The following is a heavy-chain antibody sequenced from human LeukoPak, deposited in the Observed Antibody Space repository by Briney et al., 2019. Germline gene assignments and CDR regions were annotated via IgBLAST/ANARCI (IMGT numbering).Heavy chain of an antibody. V-gene: IGHV1-8*01. J-gene: IGHJ6*02. CDR1: GYTFTSYD. D-gene: IGHD3-22*01. CDR3: ARREYYYDSSGYYYFYYYYYYGMDV. CDR2: MNPNSGNT. Sequence: GASVKVSCKASGYTFTSYDINWVRQVTGQGLEWMGWMNPNSGNTGYAQKFQGRVTMTRNTSISTAYMELSSLRSEDTAVYYCARREYYYDSSGYYYFYYYYYYGMDVWGQGTTVTVSS.